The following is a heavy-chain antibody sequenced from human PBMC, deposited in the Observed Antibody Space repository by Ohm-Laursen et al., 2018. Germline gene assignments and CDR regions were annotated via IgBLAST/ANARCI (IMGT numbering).Heavy chain of an antibody. V-gene: IGHV3-11*01. CDR1: GFTFSDYH. CDR2: ITSSGSTI. CDR3: ARSEWELHFLD. D-gene: IGHD1-26*01. Sequence: SLRLSCAASGFTFSDYHMSWIRQAPGKGLEWVSYITSSGSTIYYADSVKGRFTISRDNAKNSLYLQMNSLRAEDTAVYYCARSEWELHFLDWGQGTLVTVSS. J-gene: IGHJ4*02.